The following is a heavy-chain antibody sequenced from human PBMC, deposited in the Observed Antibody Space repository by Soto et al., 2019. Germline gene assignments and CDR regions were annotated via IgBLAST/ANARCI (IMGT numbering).Heavy chain of an antibody. CDR3: ARGDYGSGTYYLAS. V-gene: IGHV4-59*08. D-gene: IGHD3-10*01. CDR2: IFYTGST. J-gene: IGHJ4*02. CDR1: GGSISSFY. Sequence: QVQLQESGPGLVKPSETLSLTCTVSGGSISSFYWSWIRQPPGKGLEWIGYIFYTGSTNYNPSLKSLVTRSISTSMNRFSLRLISVTAADPAIYDCARGDYGSGTYYLASWGQGTLVPVSS.